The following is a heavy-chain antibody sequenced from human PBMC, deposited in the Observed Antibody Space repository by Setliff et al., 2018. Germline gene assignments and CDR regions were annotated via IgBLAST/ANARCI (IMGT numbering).Heavy chain of an antibody. Sequence: SGPYAGEPTQTLTLTCSFSGFSLSDFGVGVGWIRQPPGKAPEWLALIYWDGDEHYTPSLEKRLTITKDTSKNQLVLTVSNMDSMDTATYFCAYRRKMSARYDAFEVWGQGTLVTVSS. CDR3: AYRRKMSARYDAFEV. CDR2: IYWDGDE. V-gene: IGHV2-5*02. J-gene: IGHJ3*01. CDR1: GFSLSDFGVG. D-gene: IGHD2-15*01.